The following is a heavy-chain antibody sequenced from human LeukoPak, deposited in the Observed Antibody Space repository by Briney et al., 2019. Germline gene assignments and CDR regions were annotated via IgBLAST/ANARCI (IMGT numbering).Heavy chain of an antibody. Sequence: ASVKVSCKASGYTFTSYDINWVRQATGQGLEWMGWMNPNSGNTGYAQKFQGRVTMTRNTSISTAYMELSSLRSEDTAVYYCARTPTRNHDFWSGDAFDIWGQGTMVTVSS. V-gene: IGHV1-8*01. J-gene: IGHJ3*02. CDR1: GYTFTSYD. D-gene: IGHD3-3*01. CDR2: MNPNSGNT. CDR3: ARTPTRNHDFWSGDAFDI.